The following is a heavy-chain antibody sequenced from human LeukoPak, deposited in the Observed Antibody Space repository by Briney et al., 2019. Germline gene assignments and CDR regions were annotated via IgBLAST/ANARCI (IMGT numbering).Heavy chain of an antibody. Sequence: GRSLRLSCAASGFTVSSNYMSWVRQAPGKGLEWVSVIYSGGSTFYADSVKGRFTISRDNSKNTLYLQLNSLRAEDTAVYYCARGGMIVPVDWGEGTLVTVSS. V-gene: IGHV3-53*01. CDR3: ARGGMIVPVD. CDR1: GFTVSSNY. J-gene: IGHJ4*02. CDR2: IYSGGST. D-gene: IGHD2-2*01.